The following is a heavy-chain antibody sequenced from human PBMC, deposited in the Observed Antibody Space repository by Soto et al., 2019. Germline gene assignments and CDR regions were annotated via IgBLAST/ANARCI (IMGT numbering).Heavy chain of an antibody. V-gene: IGHV1-69*12. CDR2: IIPIFGTA. CDR3: AREGYGSGSYYYFDY. Sequence: QVQLVQSGAEVKKPGSSVKVSCKASGGTFSSYAISWVRQAPGQGLEWMGGIIPIFGTANYAQKFQGRVTITAEESTSTAYMELRSLRSGETAVYYCAREGYGSGSYYYFDYWGQGTLVTVSS. D-gene: IGHD3-10*01. J-gene: IGHJ4*02. CDR1: GGTFSSYA.